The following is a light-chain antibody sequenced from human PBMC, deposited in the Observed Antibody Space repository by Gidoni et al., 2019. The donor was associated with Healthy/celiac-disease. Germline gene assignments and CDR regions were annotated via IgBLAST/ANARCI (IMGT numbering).Light chain of an antibody. CDR1: QSVLYSPNNKNY. CDR2: WAS. Sequence: DIVMTHSHDSLPVSLGERATINCKSSQSVLYSPNNKNYLAWYQQKPGQPPKLLIYWASTRESGVPDRFSGSGSGTDFTLTISSLQAEDVAVYYCQQYYSTPPYTFGQGTKLEIK. V-gene: IGKV4-1*01. CDR3: QQYYSTPPYT. J-gene: IGKJ2*01.